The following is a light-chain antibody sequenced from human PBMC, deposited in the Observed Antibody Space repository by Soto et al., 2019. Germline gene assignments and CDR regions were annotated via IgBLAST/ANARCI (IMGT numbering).Light chain of an antibody. Sequence: EIVLTQSPGTLSLSPGERATLSCRASQSVSSSYLAWYQQKVGQAPRLLIYGGSSRATGIPDRFSGSGSGTDFTLTINRPEPEDFAVYYCQQYGDSPQVTFGGGTKVEIK. CDR3: QQYGDSPQVT. J-gene: IGKJ4*01. V-gene: IGKV3-20*01. CDR2: GGS. CDR1: QSVSSSY.